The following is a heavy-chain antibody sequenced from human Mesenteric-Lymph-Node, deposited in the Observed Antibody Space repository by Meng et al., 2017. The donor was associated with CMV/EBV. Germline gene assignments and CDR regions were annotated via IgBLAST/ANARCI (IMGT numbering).Heavy chain of an antibody. CDR2: INPSGGST. Sequence: ASVKVSCKASGYTFTSDYIHWVRQAPGQGLEWMGIINPSGGSTSYAQKFQGRVTMTTDTSTSTAYMELRSLRSDDTAVYYCARDCSSTSCYRYWGQGTLVTVSS. J-gene: IGHJ4*02. D-gene: IGHD2-2*01. CDR3: ARDCSSTSCYRY. CDR1: GYTFTSDY. V-gene: IGHV1-46*01.